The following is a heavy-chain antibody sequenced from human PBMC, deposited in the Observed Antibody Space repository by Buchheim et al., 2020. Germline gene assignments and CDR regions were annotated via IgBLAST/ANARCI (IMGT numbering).Heavy chain of an antibody. CDR2: INHSGST. Sequence: QVQLQQWGAGLLKPSETLSLTCAVYGGSFSGYYWSWIRQPPGKGLEWMGEINHSGSTNYNPSLKSRVTISVDTSKNQFSLKLSSVTAADTAVYYCARGGGIAAAALYYFDYWGQGTL. CDR1: GGSFSGYY. V-gene: IGHV4-34*01. D-gene: IGHD6-13*01. CDR3: ARGGGIAAAALYYFDY. J-gene: IGHJ4*02.